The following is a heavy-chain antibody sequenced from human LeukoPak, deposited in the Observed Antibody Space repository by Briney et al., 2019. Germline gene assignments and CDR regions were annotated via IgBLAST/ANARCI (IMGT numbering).Heavy chain of an antibody. Sequence: SETLSLTCTVSGGSISSYYWSWIRQPPGKGLEWIGYIYYSGSTNYNPSLKSRVTISVDTSKNQFSLKLSSVTAADTAVYYCATSTSCCYNPYPFDYWGQGTLVTVSS. CDR3: ATSTSCCYNPYPFDY. CDR2: IYYSGST. V-gene: IGHV4-59*01. J-gene: IGHJ4*02. D-gene: IGHD2-2*01. CDR1: GGSISSYY.